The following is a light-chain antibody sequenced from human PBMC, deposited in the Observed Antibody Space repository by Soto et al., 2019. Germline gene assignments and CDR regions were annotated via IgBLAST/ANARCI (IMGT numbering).Light chain of an antibody. CDR3: SSYTSSSTPYV. Sequence: QSALTQPASVFGSPEHSITISCSGTSSDVGGYNYVSWYQQHPGKAPKLMIYDVSNRPSGVSNRFSGSKSGNTASLTISGLQAEDEADYYCSSYTSSSTPYVFGTGTKVTVL. V-gene: IGLV2-14*01. CDR1: SSDVGGYNY. J-gene: IGLJ1*01. CDR2: DVS.